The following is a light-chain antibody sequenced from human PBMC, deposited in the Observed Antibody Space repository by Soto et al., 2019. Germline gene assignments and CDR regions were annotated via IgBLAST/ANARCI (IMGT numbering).Light chain of an antibody. J-gene: IGLJ2*01. Sequence: QSALTQPASVSGSPGQSITISCTGTSSDVGSYNLVSWYQQHPGKAPKLMIYEGSKRPSGVSNRFSGSKSGNTASLTIFGLRAEDEADYYCCSYAGSSTSVVFGGGTKLTVL. CDR2: EGS. V-gene: IGLV2-23*01. CDR3: CSYAGSSTSVV. CDR1: SSDVGSYNL.